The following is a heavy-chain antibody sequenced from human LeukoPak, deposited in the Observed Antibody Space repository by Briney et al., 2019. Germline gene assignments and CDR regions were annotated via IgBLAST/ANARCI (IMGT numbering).Heavy chain of an antibody. V-gene: IGHV1-2*02. D-gene: IGHD5-18*01. Sequence: GASVKVSCKASGYTFTGYYMHWVRQAPGQGLEWMGWINPHSGATNFAQKFQGRVTMTRDTSISTAYMEMSRLRSDDTAVYYCARDDDTAVGVWDYWGQGTLVTVSS. CDR3: ARDDDTAVGVWDY. CDR1: GYTFTGYY. J-gene: IGHJ4*02. CDR2: INPHSGAT.